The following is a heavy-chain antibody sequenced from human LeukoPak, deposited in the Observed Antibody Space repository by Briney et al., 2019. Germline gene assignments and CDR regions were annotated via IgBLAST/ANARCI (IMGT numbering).Heavy chain of an antibody. V-gene: IGHV3-53*01. D-gene: IGHD3-10*01. CDR1: GFTFSSYA. Sequence: GGSLRLSCVASGFTFSSYAMSWVRQAPGKGLEWVSVIYSGGTTYYADSVKGRFTISRDNSKNTLYLQMNSLRAEDTAVYYCASGVSMVRGVIIEDYWGQGILVTVSS. CDR3: ASGVSMVRGVIIEDY. J-gene: IGHJ4*02. CDR2: IYSGGTT.